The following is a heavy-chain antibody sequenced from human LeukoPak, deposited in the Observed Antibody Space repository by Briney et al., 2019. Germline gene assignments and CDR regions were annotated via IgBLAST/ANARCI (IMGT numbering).Heavy chain of an antibody. D-gene: IGHD6-13*01. CDR1: GLTFSSYA. Sequence: GGSLRLSCAASGLTFSSYAMSWVRQAPGKGLEWVSAISGSGGSTYYADSVKGRFTISRDNSKNTLYLQMNSLRAEDTAVYYCAKGGYSSSWELYFDYWGQGTLVTVSS. V-gene: IGHV3-23*01. CDR2: ISGSGGST. CDR3: AKGGYSSSWELYFDY. J-gene: IGHJ4*02.